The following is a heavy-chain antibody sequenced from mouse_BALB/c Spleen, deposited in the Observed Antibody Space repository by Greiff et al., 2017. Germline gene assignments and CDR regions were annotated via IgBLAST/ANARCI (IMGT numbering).Heavy chain of an antibody. CDR1: GYTFTSYW. CDR3: ARSYYYGSSSPHFDV. Sequence: VQLQQSGAELARPGASVKLSCKASGYTFTSYWMQWVKQRPGQGLEWIGAIYPGDGDTRYTQKFKGKATLTADKSSSTAYMQLSSLASEDSAVYYCARSYYYGSSSPHFDVWGAGTTVTVSS. CDR2: IYPGDGDT. J-gene: IGHJ1*01. V-gene: IGHV1-87*01. D-gene: IGHD1-1*01.